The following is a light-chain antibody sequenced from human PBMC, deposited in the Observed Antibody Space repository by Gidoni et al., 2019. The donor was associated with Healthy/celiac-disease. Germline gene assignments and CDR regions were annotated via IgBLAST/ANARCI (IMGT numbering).Light chain of an antibody. J-gene: IGKJ2*01. CDR2: AAS. CDR1: QGISSY. Sequence: IQVTQSPSSLSASVGDRVTITCRASQGISSYLAWYQQKPGKVPKLLIYAASTLQSGVPSRFSGSGSGTDFTRTISSLQPEDFATYYCQQLNSYPYTFGQRTKLEIK. CDR3: QQLNSYPYT. V-gene: IGKV1-9*01.